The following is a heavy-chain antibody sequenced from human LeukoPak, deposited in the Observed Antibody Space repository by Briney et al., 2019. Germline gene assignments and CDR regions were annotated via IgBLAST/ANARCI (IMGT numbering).Heavy chain of an antibody. CDR2: INPNSGGT. D-gene: IGHD6-13*01. Sequence: ASVKVSCEASGYTFTGYYMHWVRQAPGQGLEWMGWINPNSGGTNYAQKFQGRVTMTRDTSISTAYMELSRLRSDDTAVYYCARTKAAAGTVYSYYYGMDVWAKGTTVTVSS. CDR3: ARTKAAAGTVYSYYYGMDV. J-gene: IGHJ6*04. CDR1: GYTFTGYY. V-gene: IGHV1-2*02.